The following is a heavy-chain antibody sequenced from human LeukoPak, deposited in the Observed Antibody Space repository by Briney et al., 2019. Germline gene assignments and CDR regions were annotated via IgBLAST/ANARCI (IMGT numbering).Heavy chain of an antibody. CDR3: ARGHPPSYYDFWSGYYLPDFDY. CDR2: IIPIFGTA. J-gene: IGHJ4*02. CDR1: GGTFSSYA. Sequence: GASVKVSCKASGGTFSSYAISWVLQAPGRGLEWMGGIIPIFGTANYAQKFQGRLTITADESTSTAYMELSSLRSEDTAVYYCARGHPPSYYDFWSGYYLPDFDYWGQGTLVTVSS. D-gene: IGHD3-3*01. V-gene: IGHV1-69*01.